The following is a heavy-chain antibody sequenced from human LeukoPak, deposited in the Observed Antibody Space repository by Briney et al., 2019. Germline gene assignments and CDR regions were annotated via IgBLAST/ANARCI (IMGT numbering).Heavy chain of an antibody. V-gene: IGHV3-23*01. CDR2: ISSSGGTT. Sequence: GGSLRLSCAASGFTFSNYAMSWVRQAPGKGLEWVSAISSSGGTTYYADSVRGRFTISRDNSQNTLFLQMNSLRAEDTAVYYCAKDHIVVVTAMGPFDYWGQGNLVTVAS. J-gene: IGHJ4*02. CDR3: AKDHIVVVTAMGPFDY. D-gene: IGHD2-21*02. CDR1: GFTFSNYA.